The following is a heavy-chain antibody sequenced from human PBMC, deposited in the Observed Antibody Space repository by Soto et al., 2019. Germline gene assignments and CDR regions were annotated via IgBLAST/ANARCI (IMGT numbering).Heavy chain of an antibody. J-gene: IGHJ6*02. D-gene: IGHD6-19*01. Sequence: GGSLRLSCAASGFTFSSYAMSWVRQAPGKGLEWVSAISGSGGSTYYADSVKGRFTISRDNSKNTLYLQMNSLRAEDTAVYYCAKDADSSGWSASFGKYYYHGMDVWGQGTTVTV. CDR2: ISGSGGST. V-gene: IGHV3-23*01. CDR3: AKDADSSGWSASFGKYYYHGMDV. CDR1: GFTFSSYA.